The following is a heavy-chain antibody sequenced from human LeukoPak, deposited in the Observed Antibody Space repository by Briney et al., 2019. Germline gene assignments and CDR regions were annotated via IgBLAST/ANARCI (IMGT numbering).Heavy chain of an antibody. CDR2: ISYDGSNK. D-gene: IGHD1-1*01. J-gene: IGHJ4*02. CDR1: GFTFSSYG. V-gene: IGHV3-30*18. CDR3: AKELMKRQSAGFDY. Sequence: GGSLRLSCAASGFTFSSYGMHWVRQAPVKGLEWVAVISYDGSNKYYADSVKGRFTISRDNSKNTLYLQMNSLRAEDTALYYCAKELMKRQSAGFDYWGQGTLVTVSS.